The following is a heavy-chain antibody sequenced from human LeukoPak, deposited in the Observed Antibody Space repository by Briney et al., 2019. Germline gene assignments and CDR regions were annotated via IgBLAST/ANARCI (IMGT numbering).Heavy chain of an antibody. J-gene: IGHJ4*02. D-gene: IGHD2-2*01. CDR1: GFTFSSYW. CDR2: IKQDGSEK. CDR3: GGGCSSTSCYPHGFDY. V-gene: IGHV3-7*01. Sequence: PPGGSLRLSCAASGFTFSSYWMSWVRQAPGKGLEWVANIKQDGSEKYYVDSVKGRFTISRDNAKNSLYLQMNSLRAEDTAVYYCGGGCSSTSCYPHGFDYWGQRTLVTVSS.